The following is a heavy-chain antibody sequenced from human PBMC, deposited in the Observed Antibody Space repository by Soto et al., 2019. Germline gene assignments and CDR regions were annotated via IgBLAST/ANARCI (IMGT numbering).Heavy chain of an antibody. J-gene: IGHJ5*02. CDR1: GFSLSTSGVG. CDR2: IYWDDDK. D-gene: IGHD2-2*01. Sequence: QITLKESGPTLVKPTQTLTLTCTFSGFSLSTSGVGVGWIRQPPGKALEWLALIYWDDDKRYSPSLKSRLTTTKDTSKNQVVLTMTNMDPVDTATYYCARPMPRNSYRLGWFDPWGQGTLVTVSS. CDR3: ARPMPRNSYRLGWFDP. V-gene: IGHV2-5*02.